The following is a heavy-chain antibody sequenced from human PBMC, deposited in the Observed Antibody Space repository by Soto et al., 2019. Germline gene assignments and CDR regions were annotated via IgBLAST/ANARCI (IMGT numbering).Heavy chain of an antibody. J-gene: IGHJ4*02. Sequence: PSETLSLTCAVSGGSISSGGYSWSWIRQPPGKGLEWIGYIYHSGSTYYNPSLKSRVTISVDRSKNQFSLKLSSVTAADTAVYYCARYSSSWSFDYWGQGTLVTVSS. V-gene: IGHV4-30-2*01. CDR3: ARYSSSWSFDY. CDR1: GGSISSGGYS. D-gene: IGHD6-13*01. CDR2: IYHSGST.